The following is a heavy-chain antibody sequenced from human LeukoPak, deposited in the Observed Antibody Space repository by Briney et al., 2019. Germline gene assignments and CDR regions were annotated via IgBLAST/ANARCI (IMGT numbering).Heavy chain of an antibody. V-gene: IGHV3-9*01. CDR1: GLTFDDYA. CDR2: ISWNSGSI. J-gene: IGHJ4*02. Sequence: PGRSLRLSCAASGLTFDDYAMHWVRQAPGKGLEWVSGISWNSGSIGYADSVKGRFTISRDNAKNSLYLQMNSLRAEDTALYYCAKGYSSGWIDYWGQGTLVTVSS. CDR3: AKGYSSGWIDY. D-gene: IGHD6-19*01.